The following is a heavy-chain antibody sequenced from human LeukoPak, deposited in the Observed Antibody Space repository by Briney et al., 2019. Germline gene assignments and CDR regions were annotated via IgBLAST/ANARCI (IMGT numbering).Heavy chain of an antibody. CDR2: IYYSGST. D-gene: IGHD5-18*01. V-gene: IGHV4-59*01. J-gene: IGHJ4*02. CDR3: ARERTAMVT. CDR1: GGSISSYY. Sequence: PSETLSLTCTVSGGSISSYYWSWIRQPPGKGLEWIGYIYYSGSTNYNPSLKSRVTISVDTSKNQFSLKLSSVTAADTAVYYCARERTAMVTWGQGTLVTVSS.